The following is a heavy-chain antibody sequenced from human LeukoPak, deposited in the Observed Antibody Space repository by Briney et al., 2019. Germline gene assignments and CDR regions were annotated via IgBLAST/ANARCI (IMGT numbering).Heavy chain of an antibody. CDR1: GYTFTGYY. CDR3: ARGRVGKYDSSGYTGYFDY. Sequence: ASVKVSCKASGYTFTGYYMHWVRQAPGQGLEWMGRINPNSGGTNYAQKFQGRVTITADESTSTAYMELSSLRSEDTAVYYCARGRVGKYDSSGYTGYFDYWGQGTLVTVSS. CDR2: INPNSGGT. V-gene: IGHV1-2*06. J-gene: IGHJ4*02. D-gene: IGHD3-22*01.